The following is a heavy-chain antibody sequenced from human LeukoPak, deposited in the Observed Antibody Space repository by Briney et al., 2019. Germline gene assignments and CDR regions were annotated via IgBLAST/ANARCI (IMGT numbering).Heavy chain of an antibody. J-gene: IGHJ6*02. CDR3: AKSLLSRRDGYNLYYYYGMDV. CDR1: GGSISSSSYY. CDR2: IYHSGST. D-gene: IGHD5-24*01. V-gene: IGHV4-39*07. Sequence: SETLSLTCTVSGGSISSSSYYWGWIRQPPGKGLEWIGTIYHSGSTYYNPSLKSRVTISVDTSKKQFSLKLSSVTAADTAVYYCAKSLLSRRDGYNLYYYYGMDVWGQGTTVTVSS.